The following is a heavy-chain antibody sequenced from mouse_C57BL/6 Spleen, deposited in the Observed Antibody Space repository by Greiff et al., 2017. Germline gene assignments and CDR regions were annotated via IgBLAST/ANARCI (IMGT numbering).Heavy chain of an antibody. V-gene: IGHV1-80*01. D-gene: IGHD4-1*01. J-gene: IGHJ2*01. Sequence: VQLQQSGAELVKPGASVKISCKASGYAFSSYWMNWVKQRPGKGLEWIGQIYPGDGDTNYNGKFKGKATLTADKSSSTAYMQLSSLTSEDSAVYFCARWGITGTFDYWGQGTTLTVSS. CDR3: ARWGITGTFDY. CDR1: GYAFSSYW. CDR2: IYPGDGDT.